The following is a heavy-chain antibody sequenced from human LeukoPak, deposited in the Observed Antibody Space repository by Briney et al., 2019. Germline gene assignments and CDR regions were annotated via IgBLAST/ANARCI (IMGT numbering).Heavy chain of an antibody. V-gene: IGHV3-66*01. Sequence: GGSLRLSCATSGFTVSSSYLSWVRQAPGKGLEWVSVIYSGGSTYYADSVKGRFTISRDNSKNTLYLQMNSLRAEDTAVYYCAREGGEGIAAAGIDYWGQGTLVTVSS. CDR2: IYSGGST. CDR1: GFTVSSSY. D-gene: IGHD6-13*01. J-gene: IGHJ4*02. CDR3: AREGGEGIAAAGIDY.